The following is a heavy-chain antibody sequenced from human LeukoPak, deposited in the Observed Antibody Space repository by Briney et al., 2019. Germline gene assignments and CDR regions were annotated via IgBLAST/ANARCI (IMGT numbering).Heavy chain of an antibody. CDR2: IYYSGST. V-gene: IGHV4-39*01. CDR1: GGSISSSTYY. Sequence: SETLSLTCTVSGGSISSSTYYGGWIRQPPGEGLERIGSIYYSGSTYYNPSLKTRVTISVDTSKNHFSLKLSSVTAADTAVYYCARHRPWEYYFDYWGQGTLVTVSS. J-gene: IGHJ4*02. D-gene: IGHD1-26*01. CDR3: ARHRPWEYYFDY.